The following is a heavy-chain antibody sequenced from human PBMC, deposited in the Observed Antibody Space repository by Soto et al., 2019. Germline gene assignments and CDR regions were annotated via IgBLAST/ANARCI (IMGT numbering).Heavy chain of an antibody. V-gene: IGHV4-39*01. CDR3: GRVMIGTSRHTDSDY. J-gene: IGHJ4*02. CDR1: GASISSRDYY. CDR2: IDYNGVT. Sequence: SETLSLTCTVSGASISSRDYYWGWIRQTPGKGLEWIGMIDYNGVTYYNPSLKSRVTVSKDTSKNQFSLKVASVTAADTAIYYCGRVMIGTSRHTDSDYWGQGTRVTVSS. D-gene: IGHD2-8*01.